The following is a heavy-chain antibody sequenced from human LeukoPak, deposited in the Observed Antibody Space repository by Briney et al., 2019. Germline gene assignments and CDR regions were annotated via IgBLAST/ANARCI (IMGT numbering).Heavy chain of an antibody. CDR2: ISGSGGST. V-gene: IGHV3-23*01. J-gene: IGHJ4*02. D-gene: IGHD3-9*01. Sequence: GGSLRLSCAASGFTFSSYAMSWVRQAPGKGLEWVSAISGSGGSTYYADSVKGRFTISRDNSKNTLYLQMNSLRAEDTAVYYCAKAVYYDILTGYYADYWGQGTLVTVSS. CDR3: AKAVYYDILTGYYADY. CDR1: GFTFSSYA.